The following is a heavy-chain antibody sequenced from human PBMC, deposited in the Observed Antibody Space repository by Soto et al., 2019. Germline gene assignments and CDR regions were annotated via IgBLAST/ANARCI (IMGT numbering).Heavy chain of an antibody. Sequence: ASVKVSCKASGYTFTRSGISWVRQAPGQGPEWMEWISSYNGDTNYAQTFQGRVTMTTDTSTSTAYMELRSLRSDDMAVYYCAREGVAPYYYYGMDVWGQGTPVTVSS. J-gene: IGHJ6*02. D-gene: IGHD5-12*01. V-gene: IGHV1-18*03. CDR2: ISSYNGDT. CDR1: GYTFTRSG. CDR3: AREGVAPYYYYGMDV.